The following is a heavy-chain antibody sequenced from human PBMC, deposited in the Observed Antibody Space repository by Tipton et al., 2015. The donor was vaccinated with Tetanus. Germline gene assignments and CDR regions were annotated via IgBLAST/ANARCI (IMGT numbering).Heavy chain of an antibody. V-gene: IGHV4-34*01. CDR1: GGSFSGYY. CDR2: INHSGST. D-gene: IGHD3-10*01. J-gene: IGHJ4*02. CDR3: AGEAQAGAKGYYFDY. Sequence: TLSLTCAVYGGSFSGYYWSWIRQPPGKGLEWIGEINHSGSTNYNPSLKSRVTISVDTSKNQFSLKLSSVTAADTAVYYCAGEAQAGAKGYYFDYWGQGTLVTVSS.